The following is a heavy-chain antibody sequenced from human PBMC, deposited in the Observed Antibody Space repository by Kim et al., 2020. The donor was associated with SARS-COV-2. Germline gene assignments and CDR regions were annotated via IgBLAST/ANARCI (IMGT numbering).Heavy chain of an antibody. V-gene: IGHV3-7*01. D-gene: IGHD6-13*01. CDR1: GFTFSSYW. CDR3: ARVWEQQLVWGWGY. CDR2: IKQDGSEK. J-gene: IGHJ4*02. Sequence: GGSLRLSCAASGFTFSSYWMSWVRQAPGKGLEWVANIKQDGSEKYYVDSVKGRFTISRDNAKNSLYLQMNSLRAEDTAVYYCARVWEQQLVWGWGYWGQGTLVTVSS.